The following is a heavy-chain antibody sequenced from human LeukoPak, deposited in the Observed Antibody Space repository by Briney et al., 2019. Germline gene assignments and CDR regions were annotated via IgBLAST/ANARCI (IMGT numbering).Heavy chain of an antibody. Sequence: QTGGSLRLSCAASGFTLISYPMIWVRQAPGKGLEWVSYISGPSTTIYYSDSVKGRFTIPRDNAKQSLYLQMNSLRVEDTAVYYCARDRAGGSGIMAYDYWGQGTLVTVSS. D-gene: IGHD3-10*01. CDR2: ISGPSTTI. V-gene: IGHV3-48*04. J-gene: IGHJ4*02. CDR1: GFTLISYP. CDR3: ARDRAGGSGIMAYDY.